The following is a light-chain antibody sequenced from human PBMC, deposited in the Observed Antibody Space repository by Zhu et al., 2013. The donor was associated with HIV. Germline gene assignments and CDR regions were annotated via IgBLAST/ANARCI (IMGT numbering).Light chain of an antibody. CDR1: SSNIGAGYD. Sequence: QSVLTQPPSVSGAPGQTVTISCTGNSSNIGAGYDVHWYQQLPGTAPKVLIYGNNNRPSGVPDRFSGSKSGTSASLAISGLQAEDEADYYCQSYDTTLRGSVFGGGTKLTVL. CDR2: GNN. V-gene: IGLV1-40*01. CDR3: QSYDTTLRGSV. J-gene: IGLJ3*02.